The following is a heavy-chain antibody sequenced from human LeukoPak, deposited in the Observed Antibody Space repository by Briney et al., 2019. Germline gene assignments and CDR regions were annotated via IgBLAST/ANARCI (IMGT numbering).Heavy chain of an antibody. V-gene: IGHV3-74*01. D-gene: IGHD6-6*01. CDR2: INTDGSAT. J-gene: IGHJ6*03. CDR3: VRGAARAYYMDV. Sequence: GGSLRLSCAASGFTFSSYWLHWVRQAPGKGLVWVSRINTDGSATNYADSVKGRFTISRDNAKNTVHLQMNSLGAEDTAVYYCVRGAARAYYMDVWGKGTTVTVSS. CDR1: GFTFSSYW.